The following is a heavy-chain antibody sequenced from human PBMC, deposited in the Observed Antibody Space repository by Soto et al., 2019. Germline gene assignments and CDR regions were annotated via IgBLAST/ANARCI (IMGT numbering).Heavy chain of an antibody. D-gene: IGHD4-17*01. CDR2: IDPSDSYT. Sequence: PGESLKISCKGSGYSFTSYWISWVRQMPGKGLEWMGRIDPSDSYTNYSPSFQGHVTISADKSISTAYLQWSSLKASDTAMYYCASYGGPYASWFDPWGQGTLATVSS. CDR3: ASYGGPYASWFDP. V-gene: IGHV5-10-1*01. J-gene: IGHJ5*02. CDR1: GYSFTSYW.